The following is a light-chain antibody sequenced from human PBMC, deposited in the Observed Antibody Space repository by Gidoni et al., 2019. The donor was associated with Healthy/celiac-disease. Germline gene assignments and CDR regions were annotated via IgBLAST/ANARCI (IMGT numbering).Light chain of an antibody. Sequence: DIQTTQSPSSLSASVGDRVTITCRASQSISSYLNWYQQKPGKAPKLLIDAASSLQSGVPSRFSGSGSGTDFTLTNSSLQPEDFATYYCQQSYSTLTFGGGTKVEIK. CDR3: QQSYSTLT. CDR1: QSISSY. CDR2: AAS. V-gene: IGKV1-39*01. J-gene: IGKJ4*01.